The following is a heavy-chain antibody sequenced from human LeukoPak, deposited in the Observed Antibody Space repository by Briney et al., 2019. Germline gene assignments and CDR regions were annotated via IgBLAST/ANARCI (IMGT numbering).Heavy chain of an antibody. CDR1: GYTFTSYD. CDR2: MNPNSGNT. Sequence: ASVKVSCKASGYTFTSYDINWVRQATGQGLEWMGWMNPNSGNTGYAQKFQGRVTMTRNTSISTAYMELSSLRSEDTAVYYCARVSYYDFWSGYYAHYYYYYYMDVWGKGTTVTVSS. V-gene: IGHV1-8*01. J-gene: IGHJ6*03. CDR3: ARVSYYDFWSGYYAHYYYYYYMDV. D-gene: IGHD3-3*01.